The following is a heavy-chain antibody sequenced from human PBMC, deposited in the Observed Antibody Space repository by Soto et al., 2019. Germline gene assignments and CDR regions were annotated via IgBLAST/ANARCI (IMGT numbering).Heavy chain of an antibody. D-gene: IGHD5-12*01. J-gene: IGHJ4*02. CDR3: ARDLGSGYDPGDY. V-gene: IGHV1-69*14. Sequence: QVQLVQSGAEVKQPGSSVKVSCKASGDTFSGYSISWVRQAPGQGLEWMGGIIPLFGTTNYAQRFQDRVTITADISTSTAYMELSSLKSEDTAIYYCARDLGSGYDPGDYWGQGTLVIVSS. CDR1: GDTFSGYS. CDR2: IIPLFGTT.